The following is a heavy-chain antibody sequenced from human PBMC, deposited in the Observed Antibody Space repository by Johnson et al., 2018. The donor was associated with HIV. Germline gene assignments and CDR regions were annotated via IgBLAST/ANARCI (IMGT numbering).Heavy chain of an antibody. Sequence: VQLVESGGGLVQPGGSLRLSCVVSGFSFSNAWMSWIRQAPGKGLEWVSRISSDGSRTNYADSVKGRFTISRDNAKNTMFLQMNSLRAEDTAVYYCAKDETPMKRAFDIWGQGTMVTVSS. CDR3: AKDETPMKRAFDI. CDR2: ISSDGSRT. V-gene: IGHV3-74*01. CDR1: GFSFSNAW. J-gene: IGHJ3*02.